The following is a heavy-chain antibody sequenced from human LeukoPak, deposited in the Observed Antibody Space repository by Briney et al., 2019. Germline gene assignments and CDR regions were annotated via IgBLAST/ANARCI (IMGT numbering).Heavy chain of an antibody. V-gene: IGHV4-59*08. CDR2: IFYSGST. Sequence: PSETLSLTCTVSGGSISNYYWSWIRQPPGKGLEWIGYIFYSGSTNYNPSLESRLTISIDTSKNQFSLKLYSVTAADTAVYYCARTGYYASGSSYYYGMDVWGQGTTVTVSS. CDR1: GGSISNYY. J-gene: IGHJ6*02. CDR3: ARTGYYASGSSYYYGMDV. D-gene: IGHD3-10*01.